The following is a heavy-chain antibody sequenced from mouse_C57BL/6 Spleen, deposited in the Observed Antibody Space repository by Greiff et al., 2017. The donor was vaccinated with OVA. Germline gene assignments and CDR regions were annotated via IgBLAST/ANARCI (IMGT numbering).Heavy chain of an antibody. CDR1: GYSITSGYY. J-gene: IGHJ1*03. CDR2: ISYDGSN. CDR3: ARGYFDV. V-gene: IGHV3-6*01. Sequence: EVKLMESGPGLVKPSQSLSLTCSVTGYSITSGYYWNWIRQFPGNKLEWMGYISYDGSNNYNQSLKNRISITRDTAKNQFFLKLNSVTTEDTATYYCARGYFDVWGTVTTVTVSS.